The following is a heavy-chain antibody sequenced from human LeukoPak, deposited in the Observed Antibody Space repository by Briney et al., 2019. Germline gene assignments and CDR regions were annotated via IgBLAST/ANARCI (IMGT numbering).Heavy chain of an antibody. J-gene: IGHJ4*02. CDR2: INHSGST. CDR1: GGSFSGYY. D-gene: IGHD3-10*01. CDR3: ASRTMVRGVRFRYLDY. V-gene: IGHV4-34*01. Sequence: SETLSLTCAVYGGSFSGYYWSWIRQPPGKGLEWIGEINHSGSTNYNPSLKSRVTISVDTSKNQFSLKLSSVTAADTAVYYCASRTMVRGVRFRYLDYWGQGTLVTVSS.